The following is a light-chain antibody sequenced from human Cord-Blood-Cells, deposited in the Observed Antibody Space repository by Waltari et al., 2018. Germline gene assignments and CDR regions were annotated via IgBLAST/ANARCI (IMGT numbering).Light chain of an antibody. J-gene: IGKJ1*01. CDR1: QSISSW. V-gene: IGKV1-5*03. CDR3: QQYNSYSWT. Sequence: DIQMTQSHSTLCASVGGRVTITCRASQSISSWLVWYQQKPGKAPKLLVYKASSIESGVTSRFSVGGAGTEFTLTISSLQPDDFATYYCQQYNSYSWTFGQGTKVEIK. CDR2: KAS.